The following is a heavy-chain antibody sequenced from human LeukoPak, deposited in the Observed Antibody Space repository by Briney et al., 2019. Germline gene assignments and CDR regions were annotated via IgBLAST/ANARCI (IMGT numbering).Heavy chain of an antibody. CDR1: GGSFSSYY. J-gene: IGHJ4*02. CDR3: ARRIDGYNRD. CDR2: IYYSGTT. Sequence: SETLSLTCAVYGGSFSSYYWGWIRQPPGKGLEWTGTIYYSGTTYYNPSLKSRVTMSVDTSKNQFSLKLSSVTAADTAVYYCARRIDGYNRDWGQGTLVTVSS. D-gene: IGHD5-24*01. V-gene: IGHV4-39*01.